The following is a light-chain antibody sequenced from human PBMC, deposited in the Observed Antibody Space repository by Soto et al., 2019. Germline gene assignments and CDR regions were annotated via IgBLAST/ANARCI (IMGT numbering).Light chain of an antibody. CDR3: MQALQTPT. V-gene: IGKV1-27*01. Sequence: DVQMTQSPSSLSASVGDRVTITCRASQGIAPYLAWFQQKPGKVPKLLIYAASTLQSGVPSRFSGSGSGTDFTLKISRVEAEDVGVYYCMQALQTPTFGQGTKVEIK. CDR2: AAS. CDR1: QGIAPY. J-gene: IGKJ1*01.